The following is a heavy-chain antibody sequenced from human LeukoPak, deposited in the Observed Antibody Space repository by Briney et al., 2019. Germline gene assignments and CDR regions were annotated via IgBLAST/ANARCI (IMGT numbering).Heavy chain of an antibody. J-gene: IGHJ3*02. CDR2: LSCTGNT. V-gene: IGHV3-53*04. Sequence: PGGSLRLSCAASGFTVSRNYMNWVRQAPGKGLEWVSLLSCTGNTSYADSVKGRFTISRHNSKNTLYLQVNSLRAEDTAMYYCSRWRPIDAFDIWGQGTMVIVSS. D-gene: IGHD3-3*01. CDR1: GFTVSRNY. CDR3: SRWRPIDAFDI.